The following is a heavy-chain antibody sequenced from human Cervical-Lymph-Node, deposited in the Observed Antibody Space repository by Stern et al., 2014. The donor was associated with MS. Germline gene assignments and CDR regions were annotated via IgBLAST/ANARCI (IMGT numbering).Heavy chain of an antibody. CDR1: GAAISSRSYY. J-gene: IGHJ4*02. D-gene: IGHD3-22*01. V-gene: IGHV4-39*01. CDR3: ATYADSSGYLHYFDH. Sequence: QVQLQESGPALVKPSETLSLTCTVSGAAISSRSYYWVWIRQPPGKGLEWIGNIYYSGSTYYKSSLRSRITIYLDTSKNQFSLLLSSVTAADTAVYYCATYADSSGYLHYFDHWGQGTLVTVSS. CDR2: IYYSGST.